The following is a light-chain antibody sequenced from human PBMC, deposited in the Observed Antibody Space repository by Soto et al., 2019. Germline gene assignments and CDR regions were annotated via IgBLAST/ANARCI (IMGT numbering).Light chain of an antibody. CDR3: QVWDSSSDHV. CDR1: NIGSKS. J-gene: IGLJ1*01. CDR2: YDS. Sequence: SYELTQPPSVSVAPGKTARITCGGTNIGSKSVHWYQQKPGQAPVLVIYYDSDRPSGIPERFAGSSSGNTATLTISRVEDGDEADYYCQVWDSSSDHVFGTGTKLTVL. V-gene: IGLV3-21*04.